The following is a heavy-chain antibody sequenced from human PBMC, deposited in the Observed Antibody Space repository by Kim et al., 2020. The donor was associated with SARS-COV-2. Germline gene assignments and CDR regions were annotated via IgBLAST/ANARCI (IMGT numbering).Heavy chain of an antibody. D-gene: IGHD3-22*01. CDR3: ARDYYDTFTYYYYYYGMDV. CDR1: GFTFSSYS. V-gene: IGHV3-21*01. CDR2: ISSSSSYI. J-gene: IGHJ6*02. Sequence: GGSLRLSCAASGFTFSSYSMNWVRQAPGKGLEWVSSISSSSSYIYYADSVKGRFTISRDNAKNSLYLQMNSLRAEDTAVYYCARDYYDTFTYYYYYYGMDVWGQGTTVTVSS.